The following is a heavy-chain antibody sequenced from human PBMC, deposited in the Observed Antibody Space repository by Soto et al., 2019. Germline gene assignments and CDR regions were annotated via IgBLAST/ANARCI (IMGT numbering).Heavy chain of an antibody. Sequence: EVQLLESGGGLVQPGGSLRVSCAASGFTFSNYAMSWVRQAPGKGLDWVSSVSGRGGSTYYADSVKGRFTISRDNSKNTVALQMNSLRAEDTAVYYCAKGRYDSSGHYYGSWGQGTLVTVSS. V-gene: IGHV3-23*01. CDR1: GFTFSNYA. J-gene: IGHJ4*02. CDR2: VSGRGGST. D-gene: IGHD3-22*01. CDR3: AKGRYDSSGHYYGS.